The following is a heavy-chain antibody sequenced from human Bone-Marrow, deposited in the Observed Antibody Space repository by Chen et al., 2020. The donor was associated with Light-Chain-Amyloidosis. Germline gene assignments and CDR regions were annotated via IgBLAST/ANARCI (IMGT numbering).Heavy chain of an antibody. J-gene: IGHJ3*02. CDR3: AKDISYDDILPGYPADAFDI. D-gene: IGHD3-9*01. CDR2: ISGSGGSR. V-gene: IGHV3-23*04. CDR1: GFAFSSYA. Sequence: VKSGGGLLQRGGSLRLSCAASGFAFSSYAMSWVRQAQGKGLEWVSTISGSGGSRYYGDSVKGRLTISRDNSKNALFLQMNSLRAEDTAVYYCAKDISYDDILPGYPADAFDIWGQGTMVTVSS.